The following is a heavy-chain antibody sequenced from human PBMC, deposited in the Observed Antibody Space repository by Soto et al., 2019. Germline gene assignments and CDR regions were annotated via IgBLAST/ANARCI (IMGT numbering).Heavy chain of an antibody. CDR2: IYYSGST. Sequence: QLQLQESGPGLVKPSETLSLTCTVSGGSISSSSYYWGWIRQPPGKGLEWIGSIYYSGSTYYNPSLTSRVTISVDTSKNQFSLKLSSVTAADTAVYYCASEYGGDYYYCGMDVWGQGTTVTVSS. V-gene: IGHV4-39*01. CDR3: ASEYGGDYYYCGMDV. J-gene: IGHJ6*02. CDR1: GGSISSSSYY. D-gene: IGHD3-16*01.